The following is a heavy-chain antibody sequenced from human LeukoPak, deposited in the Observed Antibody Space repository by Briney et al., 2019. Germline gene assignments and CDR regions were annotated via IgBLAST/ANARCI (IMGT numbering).Heavy chain of an antibody. CDR2: VYDSGTT. D-gene: IGHD2-2*01. CDR3: ARSFCSSTMCYSYFDY. J-gene: IGHJ4*02. CDR1: GGSISSYY. V-gene: IGHV4-59*08. Sequence: SETLSLTCTVSGGSISSYYWSWLRQPPGKGLEWIGPVYDSGTTNHNPSLKSRVTISVDTSKNQFSLNLSSMTAADTAVYYCARSFCSSTMCYSYFDYWGQGTVVTVSS.